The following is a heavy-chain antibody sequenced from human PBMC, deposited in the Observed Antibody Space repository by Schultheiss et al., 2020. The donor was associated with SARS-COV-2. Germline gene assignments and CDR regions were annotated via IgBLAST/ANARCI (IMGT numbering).Heavy chain of an antibody. V-gene: IGHV4-39*01. Sequence: SETLSLTCTVSGGSISSSSYYWGWICQPPGKGLEWIGSIYYNGRTYYNPSLKSRVTISVDTSNNQFSLKLSSVTAADTAVYYCARGVGEMAGGYYYYMDVWGKGTTVTVSS. CDR1: GGSISSSSYY. D-gene: IGHD5-24*01. J-gene: IGHJ6*03. CDR3: ARGVGEMAGGYYYYMDV. CDR2: IYYNGRT.